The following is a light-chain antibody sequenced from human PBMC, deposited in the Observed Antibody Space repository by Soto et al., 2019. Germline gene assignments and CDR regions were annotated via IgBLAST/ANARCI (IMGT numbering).Light chain of an antibody. Sequence: QSALTQSASVSGSPGQSITISCTGSSSDVGSYNLVSWYQQYSGKAPKLMIYEGSKRPSGVSNRFSGSKSGNTASLTISGLQAEDEADYYCCSYAGSTTVVFGGGTQLTVL. V-gene: IGLV2-23*01. J-gene: IGLJ2*01. CDR3: CSYAGSTTVV. CDR1: SSDVGSYNL. CDR2: EGS.